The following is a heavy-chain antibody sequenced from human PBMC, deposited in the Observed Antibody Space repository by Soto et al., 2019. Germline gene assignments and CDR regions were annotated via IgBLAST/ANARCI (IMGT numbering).Heavy chain of an antibody. D-gene: IGHD6-6*01. CDR3: ARVVRCSSSSWGFDS. CDR2: ISAYNAHT. CDR1: GYTFISYG. V-gene: IGHV1-18*01. J-gene: IGHJ4*02. Sequence: QVPLVQSGAEVKKPGASVKVSCKASGYTFISYGITWVRQAPGQGLEWMGWISAYNAHTNYGQKFQDRVSLTTDTSTNTSYMEMRSLRSDDTAFDVCARVVRCSSSSWGFDSWGQGTRVTVSS.